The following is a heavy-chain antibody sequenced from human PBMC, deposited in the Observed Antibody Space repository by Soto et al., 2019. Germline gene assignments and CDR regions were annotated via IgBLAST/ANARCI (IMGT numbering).Heavy chain of an antibody. CDR3: ARDQDILTGPLYGMDV. Sequence: PSETLSLTCTVSGRSISRYYWSWIRQPAWKGLEWIGRIYTSGSTNYNPSLKSRVTMSVDTSKNQFSLKLSSVTAADTAVYYCARDQDILTGPLYGMDVWGQGTKVTV. CDR2: IYTSGST. CDR1: GRSISRYY. D-gene: IGHD3-9*01. V-gene: IGHV4-4*07. J-gene: IGHJ6*02.